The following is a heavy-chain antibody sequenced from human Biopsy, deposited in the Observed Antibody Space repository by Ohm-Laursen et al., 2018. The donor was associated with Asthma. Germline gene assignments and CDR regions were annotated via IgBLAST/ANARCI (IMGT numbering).Heavy chain of an antibody. CDR3: SRDALGYYFDI. Sequence: RSLRLSCAASGNHFGSYARHWARQAPGKGLEWVVVITFDGRTQYYGDSVKGRFTISRDNSKSMLFLQMNSLRPADTAVYYCSRDALGYYFDIWGRGTLVTVSS. CDR1: GNHFGSYA. D-gene: IGHD7-27*01. CDR2: ITFDGRTQ. J-gene: IGHJ4*02. V-gene: IGHV3-30*04.